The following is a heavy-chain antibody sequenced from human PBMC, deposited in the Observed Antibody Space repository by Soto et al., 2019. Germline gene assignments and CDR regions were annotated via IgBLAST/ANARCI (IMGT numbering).Heavy chain of an antibody. J-gene: IGHJ4*02. D-gene: IGHD6-6*01. CDR2: VYHSGST. Sequence: PSETLSLTCSVSGGSMRNYYWNWIRQPPGRGLEWIGYVYHSGSTNYNPSLKSRVSMSVDVSRNHFSLTLHSVTAADTAVYFCTSSDSTSSSPDYWGQGTLVTVSS. V-gene: IGHV4-59*01. CDR1: GGSMRNYY. CDR3: TSSDSTSSSPDY.